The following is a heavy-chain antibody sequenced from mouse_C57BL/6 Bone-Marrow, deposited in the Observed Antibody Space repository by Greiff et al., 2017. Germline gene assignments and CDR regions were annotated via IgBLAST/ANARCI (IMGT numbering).Heavy chain of an antibody. D-gene: IGHD3-1*01. J-gene: IGHJ1*03. CDR1: GYTFTSYW. CDR2: IDPSDSYT. V-gene: IGHV1-69*01. CDR3: ARSGMRQLPWDFDV. Sequence: QVQLQQPGAELVMPGASVKLSCKASGYTFTSYWVHWVKQRPGQGLEWIGEIDPSDSYTNYNQKFKGKSTLTVDKSSSTAYMQRSSLTSEDSAVYYCARSGMRQLPWDFDVWGTGTTVTVSS.